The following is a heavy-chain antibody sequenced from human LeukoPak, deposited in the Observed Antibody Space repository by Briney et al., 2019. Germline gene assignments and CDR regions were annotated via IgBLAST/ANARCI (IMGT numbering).Heavy chain of an antibody. CDR2: ISGSGGST. CDR1: GFTFSTYG. D-gene: IGHD6-6*01. Sequence: PGGSLRLSCAASGFTFSTYGLSWVRQAPGKGLEWVSGISGSGGSTYYADSVKGRFTISRDNSKNSVYLQMNSLRAEDTAVYYCARIGYSSSSFDFWGRGTLVTVSS. CDR3: ARIGYSSSSFDF. V-gene: IGHV3-23*01. J-gene: IGHJ2*01.